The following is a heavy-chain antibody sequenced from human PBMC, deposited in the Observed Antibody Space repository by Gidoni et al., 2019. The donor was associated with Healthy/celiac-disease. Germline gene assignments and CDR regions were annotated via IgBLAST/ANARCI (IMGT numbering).Heavy chain of an antibody. Sequence: EVQLVASGGVLVQPGRSLRLSCSASGFTFDDYASHWVRQAPGKGLEWVSGSSWNSGSIGYADSVKGRFTISRDNAKNTLYLQMNSLRAEDTALYYCAKATGLGSGSYYFDYWGQGTLVTVSS. J-gene: IGHJ4*02. CDR3: AKATGLGSGSYYFDY. V-gene: IGHV3-9*01. CDR1: GFTFDDYA. CDR2: SSWNSGSI. D-gene: IGHD1-26*01.